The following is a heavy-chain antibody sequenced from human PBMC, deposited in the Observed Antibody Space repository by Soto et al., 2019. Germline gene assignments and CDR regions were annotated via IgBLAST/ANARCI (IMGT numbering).Heavy chain of an antibody. J-gene: IGHJ6*02. Sequence: PSETLSLTCTVAGDSSSDSDYDWNWIRQAPGKLREWIASIDYSGATYYNPSLKRRVIISTDTSKNLFSLKLRSLTAADTALYFCARDGTYYYGMDVWGQGTTVTVSS. CDR2: IDYSGAT. CDR3: ARDGTYYYGMDV. CDR1: GDSSSDSDYD. V-gene: IGHV4-30-4*01.